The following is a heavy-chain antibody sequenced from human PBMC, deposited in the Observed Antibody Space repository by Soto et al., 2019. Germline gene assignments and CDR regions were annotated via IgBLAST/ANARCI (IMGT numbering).Heavy chain of an antibody. CDR1: GGTFSSYA. Sequence: LVKVSCKASGGTFSSYAISWVRQAPGQGLEWMGGIIPIFGTANYAQKFQGRVTITADESTSTAYMELSSLRSEDTAVYYCARDIHLYSARWGQGTLVTVSS. J-gene: IGHJ4*02. CDR2: IIPIFGTA. CDR3: ARDIHLYSAR. V-gene: IGHV1-69*13. D-gene: IGHD4-4*01.